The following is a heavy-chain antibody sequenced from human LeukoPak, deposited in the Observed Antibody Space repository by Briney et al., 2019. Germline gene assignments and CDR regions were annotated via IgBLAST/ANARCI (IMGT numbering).Heavy chain of an antibody. CDR2: FSGNDGYT. J-gene: IGHJ4*02. CDR3: AKRSTGYYFDS. V-gene: IGHV3-23*01. Sequence: PGGSLRLSCEGSGFTFRRYSMHWVRQAPGKGLEWLSTFSGNDGYTYYADSVKGRFTISRDNSKNTVYLQMNSLRAEDTANYYCAKRSTGYYFDSWGQGTLVTVSS. CDR1: GFTFRRYS. D-gene: IGHD2-2*01.